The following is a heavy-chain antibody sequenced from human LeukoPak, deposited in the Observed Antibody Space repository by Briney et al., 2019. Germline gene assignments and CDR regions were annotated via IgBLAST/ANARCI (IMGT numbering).Heavy chain of an antibody. D-gene: IGHD3-10*01. CDR3: AGKRGVIITLTAATYYYMDV. CDR2: IYYSGST. Sequence: SETLSLTCTVSGGSISSYYWSWIRQPPGKGLEWIGYIYYSGSTNYNPSLKSRVTISVDTSKNQFSLKLSSVTAADTAVYYCAGKRGVIITLTAATYYYMDVWGKGTTVTVSS. CDR1: GGSISSYY. J-gene: IGHJ6*03. V-gene: IGHV4-59*01.